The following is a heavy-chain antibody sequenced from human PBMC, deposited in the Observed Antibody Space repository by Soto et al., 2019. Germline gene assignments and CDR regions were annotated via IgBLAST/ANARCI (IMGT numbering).Heavy chain of an antibody. CDR1: GFTFTNYW. CDR2: IYPGDSDI. Sequence: WESLKISCRGSGFTFTNYWIAWVLQMPGKGLEWMGIIYPGDSDISYSPSFQGQVTISADKSINTAYLHWSSLKASDTAIYYCAKHEGYCSSTTCSNFDSWGQGTLVTVSS. CDR3: AKHEGYCSSTTCSNFDS. D-gene: IGHD2-2*01. V-gene: IGHV5-51*01. J-gene: IGHJ4*02.